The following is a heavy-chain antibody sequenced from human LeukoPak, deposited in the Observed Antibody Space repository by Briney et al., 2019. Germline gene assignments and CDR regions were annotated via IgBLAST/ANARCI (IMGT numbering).Heavy chain of an antibody. V-gene: IGHV4-30-4*01. D-gene: IGHD4-23*01. CDR1: SGSISSGDYY. CDR2: IYYSGST. Sequence: SQTLSLTCTVSSGSISSGDYYWSWIRQPPGKGLEWIGYIYYSGSTYYNPSLKSRVTISVDTSKNQFSLKLSSVTAADTAVYYCARDLLNEGNHLDYWGQGTLVTVSS. CDR3: ARDLLNEGNHLDY. J-gene: IGHJ4*02.